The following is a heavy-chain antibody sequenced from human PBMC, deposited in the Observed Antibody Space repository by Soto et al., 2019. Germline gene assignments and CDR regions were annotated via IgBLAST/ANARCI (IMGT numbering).Heavy chain of an antibody. CDR3: ARDKITGLFDY. V-gene: IGHV4-59*12. D-gene: IGHD2-8*02. J-gene: IGHJ4*02. Sequence: SETLSLTCTVTGGSISSYYWSWIRQPPGKGLEWIGYIYYSGSTNYNPSLKSRVTISVDTSKNQFSLKLSSVTAADTAVYYCARDKITGLFDYWGQGTLVTVS. CDR2: IYYSGST. CDR1: GGSISSYY.